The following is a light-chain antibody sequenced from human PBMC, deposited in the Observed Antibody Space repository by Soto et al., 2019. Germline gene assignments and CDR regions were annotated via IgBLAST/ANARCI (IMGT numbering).Light chain of an antibody. CDR3: APWDDSLNGPV. V-gene: IGLV1-44*01. CDR2: SDN. J-gene: IGLJ3*02. Sequence: QPVLTQPPSASGTPGQRVTISCSGSSSDIGSNTVNWYQQLPGSAPKLLIFSDNQRPSGVPDRFSGSKSGTSASLAISGLQSEDEAVYFCAPWDDSLNGPVFGGGTKLTVL. CDR1: SSDIGSNT.